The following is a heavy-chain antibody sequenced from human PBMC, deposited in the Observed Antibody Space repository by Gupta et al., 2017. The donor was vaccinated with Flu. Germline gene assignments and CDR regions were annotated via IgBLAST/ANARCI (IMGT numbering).Heavy chain of an antibody. CDR3: AKIMNGYYYFADQDAFDI. J-gene: IGHJ3*02. Sequence: KGLEWVSAISGSGGSTYYADSVKGRFTISRDNSKNTLYLQMNSLRAEDTAVYYCAKIMNGYYYFADQDAFDIWGQGTMVTVSS. V-gene: IGHV3-23*01. D-gene: IGHD3-22*01. CDR2: ISGSGGST.